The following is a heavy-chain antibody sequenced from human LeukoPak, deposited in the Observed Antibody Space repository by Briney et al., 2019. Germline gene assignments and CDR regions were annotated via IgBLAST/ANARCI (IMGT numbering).Heavy chain of an antibody. J-gene: IGHJ3*02. CDR1: GDSTSSSTYY. V-gene: IGHV4-39*01. CDR2: IYDSGTT. CDR3: ATHRRSGSGGSENAFEI. Sequence: PSETLSLTCTVSGDSTSSSTYYWDWIRQAPGKGLEWIGNIYDSGTTHYNPSLKSRVTISGDTSKNQFTLKLNSVTAADTAIYYCATHRRSGSGGSENAFEIWGQGTMVTVSS. D-gene: IGHD5-12*01.